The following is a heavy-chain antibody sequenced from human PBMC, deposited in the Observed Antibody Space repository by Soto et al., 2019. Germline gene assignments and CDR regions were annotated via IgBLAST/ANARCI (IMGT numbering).Heavy chain of an antibody. V-gene: IGHV3-21*01. CDR2: ISPSGRHI. J-gene: IGHJ4*02. CDR1: GFTFGIYN. CDR3: ARDRDFTCNAGAY. D-gene: IGHD3-10*01. Sequence: EVQLVESGGGLVKPGGSLRLSCAASGFTFGIYNMNWVRQAPGQGLEWVSSISPSGRHIYYADSVKGRFTISRDNAKDSLFLQMSSQRVEDTALYYCARDRDFTCNAGAYWGQGTLVAVSS.